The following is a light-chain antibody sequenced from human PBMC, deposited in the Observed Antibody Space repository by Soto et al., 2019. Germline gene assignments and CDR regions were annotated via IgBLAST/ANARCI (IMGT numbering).Light chain of an antibody. J-gene: IGLJ1*01. Sequence: QSVLTQPPSASGTPGQRVTISCSGSSSNIGSNYVYWYQQLPGTAPKLLIYSNNQRPSGVPDRFSGSKSGTSASLAINGLRSEDEADYYCAAWDESLSGHYVFGTGTKVTVL. CDR3: AAWDESLSGHYV. CDR1: SSNIGSNY. V-gene: IGLV1-47*02. CDR2: SNN.